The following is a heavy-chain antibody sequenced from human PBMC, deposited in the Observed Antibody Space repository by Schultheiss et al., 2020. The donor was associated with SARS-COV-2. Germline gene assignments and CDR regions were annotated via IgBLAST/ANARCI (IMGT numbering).Heavy chain of an antibody. J-gene: IGHJ4*02. V-gene: IGHV1-8*02. Sequence: ASVKVSCKASGYTFTSYAMNWVRQAPGQGLEWMGWINPNSGGTNYAQKFQGRVTMTRNTSISTAYMELSSLRSEDTAVYYCARVARIAVAGTLRYWGQGTLVTVSS. D-gene: IGHD6-19*01. CDR2: INPNSGGT. CDR1: GYTFTSYA. CDR3: ARVARIAVAGTLRY.